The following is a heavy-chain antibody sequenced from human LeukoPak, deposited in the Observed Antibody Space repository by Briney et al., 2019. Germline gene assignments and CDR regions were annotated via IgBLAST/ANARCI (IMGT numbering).Heavy chain of an antibody. V-gene: IGHV1-2*06. CDR1: GYTFTGYY. D-gene: IGHD2-2*01. Sequence: ASVKVSCKASGYTFTGYYMHWVRQAPGQGLEWMGRINPNSGGTNYAQKFQGRVTMTRDTSISTAYKELSRLRSDDTAVYYCARKYCSSTSCSIDYWGQGTLVTVSS. CDR3: ARKYCSSTSCSIDY. J-gene: IGHJ4*02. CDR2: INPNSGGT.